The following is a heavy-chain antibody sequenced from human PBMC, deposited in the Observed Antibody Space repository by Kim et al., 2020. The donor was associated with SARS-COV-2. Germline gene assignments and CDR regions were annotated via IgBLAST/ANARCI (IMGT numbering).Heavy chain of an antibody. V-gene: IGHV3-9*01. D-gene: IGHD3-10*01. CDR3: AKDRPSMVRGVTPQYGMDV. CDR2: ISWNSGSI. Sequence: GGSLGLSCAASGFTFDDYAMHWVRQAPGKGLEWVSGISWNSGSIGYADSVKGRFTISRDNAKNSLYLQMNSLRAEDTALYYCAKDRPSMVRGVTPQYGMDVWGQGTTVTVSS. CDR1: GFTFDDYA. J-gene: IGHJ6*02.